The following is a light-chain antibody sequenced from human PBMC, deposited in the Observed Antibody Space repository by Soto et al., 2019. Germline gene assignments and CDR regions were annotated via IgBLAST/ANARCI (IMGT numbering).Light chain of an antibody. CDR3: QQYGTSSRT. Sequence: EVVMTQSPATLSVSPGERATLSCRASHSVSSSLAWYQQKPGQAPRLLIYGASSRATGIPDRFSGSGSGTDFTLTISRLEPEDFAVYYCQQYGTSSRTFGQGTKVDI. J-gene: IGKJ1*01. CDR2: GAS. CDR1: HSVSSS. V-gene: IGKV3-20*01.